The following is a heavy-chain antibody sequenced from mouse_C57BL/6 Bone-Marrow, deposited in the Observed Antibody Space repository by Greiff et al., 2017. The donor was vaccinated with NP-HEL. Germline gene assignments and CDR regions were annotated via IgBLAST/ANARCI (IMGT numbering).Heavy chain of an antibody. Sequence: LVESGAELVRPGTSVKVSCKASGYAFTNYLIEWVKQRPGQGLEWIGVINPGSGGTNYNEKFKGKATLTADKSSSTAYMQLSSLTSEDSAVYFCARRGDYPDYWGQGTTLTVSS. V-gene: IGHV1-54*01. CDR1: GYAFTNYL. CDR3: ARRGDYPDY. CDR2: INPGSGGT. J-gene: IGHJ2*01. D-gene: IGHD2-4*01.